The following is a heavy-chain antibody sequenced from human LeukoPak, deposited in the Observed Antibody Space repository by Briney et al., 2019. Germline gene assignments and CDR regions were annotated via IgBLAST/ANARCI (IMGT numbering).Heavy chain of an antibody. V-gene: IGHV3-9*01. J-gene: IGHJ4*02. CDR1: GFTFDDYA. CDR3: AKVGRDYCFDY. CDR2: ISWNSGSI. Sequence: PGRSLRLSCAASGFTFDDYAMHWVRQAPGKGLEWVSGISWNSGSIGYADSVKGRFTISRDNAKNSLYLQMNSLRAEDTALCYCAKVGRDYCFDYWGQGTLVTVSS. D-gene: IGHD3-16*01.